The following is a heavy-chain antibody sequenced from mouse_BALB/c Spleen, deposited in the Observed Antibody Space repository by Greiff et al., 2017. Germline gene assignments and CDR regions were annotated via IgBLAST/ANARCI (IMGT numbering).Heavy chain of an antibody. D-gene: IGHD1-1*01. V-gene: IGHV5-12-2*01. J-gene: IGHJ1*01. CDR2: ISNGGGST. CDR1: GFTFSSYT. CDR3: ARQTTVGYFDV. Sequence: EVKVVESGGGLVQPGGSLKLSCAASGFTFSSYTMSWVRQTPEKRLEWVAYISNGGGSTYYPDTVKGRFTISRDNAKNTLYLQMSSLKSEDTAMYYCARQTTVGYFDVWGAGTTVTVSS.